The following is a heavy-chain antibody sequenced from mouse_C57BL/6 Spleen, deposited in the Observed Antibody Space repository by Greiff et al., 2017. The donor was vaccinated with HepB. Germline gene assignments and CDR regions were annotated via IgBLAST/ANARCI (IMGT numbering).Heavy chain of an antibody. CDR3: ARRGSSYHYFDY. CDR2: IYPGSGST. CDR1: GYTFTSYW. Sequence: QVQLQQPGAELVKPGASVKMSCKASGYTFTSYWITWVKQRPGQGLEWIGDIYPGSGSTNYNEKFKSKATLTVDTSSSTAYMQLSSLTSEDSAVYYCARRGSSYHYFDYWGQGTTLTVSS. J-gene: IGHJ2*01. V-gene: IGHV1-55*01. D-gene: IGHD1-1*01.